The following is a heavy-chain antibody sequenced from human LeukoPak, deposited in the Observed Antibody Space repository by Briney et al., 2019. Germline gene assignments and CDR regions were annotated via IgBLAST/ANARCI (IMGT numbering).Heavy chain of an antibody. CDR3: ARARGCSSTSCLNWFDP. D-gene: IGHD2-2*01. CDR2: ISSSGST. V-gene: IGHV4-61*02. Sequence: SQTLSLTCTVSGDSISSGDYYWSWIRQPAGKGLEWIGRISSSGSTNYNPSLKSRVTMSVDTSKNQFSLKLSSVTAADTAVYYCARARGCSSTSCLNWFDPWGQGTLVTVSS. J-gene: IGHJ5*02. CDR1: GDSISSGDYY.